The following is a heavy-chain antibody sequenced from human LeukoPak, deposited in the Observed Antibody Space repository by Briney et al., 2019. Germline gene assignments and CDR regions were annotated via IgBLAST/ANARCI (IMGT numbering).Heavy chain of an antibody. Sequence: SETLSLTCAVYGGSFSGYYWSWIRQLPGKGLEWIGEINHSGSTNYNPSLKSRVTISVDTSKNQFSLKLSSVTAADTAVYYCARGPRGYSSSWYNYWGQGTLVTVSS. J-gene: IGHJ4*02. D-gene: IGHD6-13*01. CDR3: ARGPRGYSSSWYNY. V-gene: IGHV4-34*01. CDR2: INHSGST. CDR1: GGSFSGYY.